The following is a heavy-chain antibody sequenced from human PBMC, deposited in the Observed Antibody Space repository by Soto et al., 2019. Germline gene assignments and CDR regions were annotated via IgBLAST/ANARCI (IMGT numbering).Heavy chain of an antibody. CDR3: AKDEHYYDSSAYYPVSDY. J-gene: IGHJ4*02. D-gene: IGHD3-22*01. CDR1: GFTFNSYA. V-gene: IGHV3-23*01. Sequence: EVQLLESGGGLVQPGGSPRLSCAASGFTFNSYAMSWARQAPGKGLEWVSGISNSGGNKYYADSVKGRFTISRDNSKNTLYLQMNSLRAEDTAVYYCAKDEHYYDSSAYYPVSDYWGQGTLVTVSS. CDR2: ISNSGGNK.